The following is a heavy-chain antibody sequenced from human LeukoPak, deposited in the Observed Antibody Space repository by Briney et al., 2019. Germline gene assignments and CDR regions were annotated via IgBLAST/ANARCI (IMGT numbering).Heavy chain of an antibody. V-gene: IGHV4-59*08. CDR2: IYYSGST. CDR3: ARSDGALFDY. J-gene: IGHJ4*02. Sequence: SETLSLTCTVSGGSISSYYWSWIRQPPGKGLEWIGYIYYSGSTNYNPSLKSRVTISVDTSKNQFSLKLSSVTAADTAVYCCARSDGALFDYWGQGTLVTVSS. CDR1: GGSISSYY.